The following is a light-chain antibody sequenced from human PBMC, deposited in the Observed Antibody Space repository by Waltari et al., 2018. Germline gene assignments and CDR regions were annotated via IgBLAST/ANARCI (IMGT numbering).Light chain of an antibody. V-gene: IGKV3-11*01. Sequence: EIVLTQSPATLSLSPGERATLSCRASQSVSSYLDWYQKKPGQAPRFLIYDAYNRATGIPARFSGSGSGTDFTLTSSSLVPEDFAVYYCQQRSNWLTFGGGSKVEI. CDR2: DAY. CDR1: QSVSSY. J-gene: IGKJ4*01. CDR3: QQRSNWLT.